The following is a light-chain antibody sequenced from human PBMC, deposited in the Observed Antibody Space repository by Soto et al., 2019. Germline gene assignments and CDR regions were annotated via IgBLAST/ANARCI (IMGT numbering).Light chain of an antibody. Sequence: QSVLTQPATGSGSPGQSITISCTGTSSDVAIYNYVSWYQQHPGKAPKLMIYDVSYRPSGVSNRFSGSKSGNTASLTISGLQAEDEADYYCSSYTTSSTLGVFGTGTKVTVL. CDR2: DVS. CDR1: SSDVAIYNY. V-gene: IGLV2-14*01. CDR3: SSYTTSSTLGV. J-gene: IGLJ1*01.